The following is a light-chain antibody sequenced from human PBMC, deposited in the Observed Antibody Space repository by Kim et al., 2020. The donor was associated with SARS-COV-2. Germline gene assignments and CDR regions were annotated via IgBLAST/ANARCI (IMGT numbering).Light chain of an antibody. V-gene: IGKV3-11*01. CDR3: QQRSQWPLT. Sequence: IVLTQSPATLPLSPGERATLSCRASQSINIYLAWYQQKPGQAPRLLIYDASNRATGIPARFSGSGSGTDFTLTISSLEPEDFAVYYCQQRSQWPLTFGGGTKVDIK. CDR2: DAS. J-gene: IGKJ4*01. CDR1: QSINIY.